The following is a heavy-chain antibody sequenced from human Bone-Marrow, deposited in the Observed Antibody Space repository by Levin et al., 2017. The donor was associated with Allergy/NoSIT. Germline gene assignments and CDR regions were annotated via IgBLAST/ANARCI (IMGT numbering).Heavy chain of an antibody. CDR2: FDPEEGET. CDR3: ATGEYDSSNFRPPEFDS. D-gene: IGHD3-22*01. J-gene: IGHJ4*02. Sequence: GESLKISCRVSGHPLTELSMHWVRQPPGKGLEWMGGFDPEEGETVYSQKFQGRVTMTEDTSTDTAYMELSSLRSEDTAVYYCATGEYDSSNFRPPEFDSWGQGTLVTVSS. V-gene: IGHV1-24*01. CDR1: GHPLTELS.